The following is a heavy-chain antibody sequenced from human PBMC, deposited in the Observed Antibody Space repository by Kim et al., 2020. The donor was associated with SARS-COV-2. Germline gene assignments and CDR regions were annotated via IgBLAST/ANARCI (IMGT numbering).Heavy chain of an antibody. CDR3: ARDTDSSGWGYDAFDI. D-gene: IGHD6-19*01. J-gene: IGHJ3*02. Sequence: KFQGRVTITADESTSTAYMELSSLRSEDTAVYYCARDTDSSGWGYDAFDIWGQGTMVTVSS. V-gene: IGHV1-69*01.